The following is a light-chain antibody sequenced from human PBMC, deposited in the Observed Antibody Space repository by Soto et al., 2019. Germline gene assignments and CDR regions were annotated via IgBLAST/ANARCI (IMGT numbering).Light chain of an antibody. CDR3: QQYNNWPVT. V-gene: IGKV3-15*01. Sequence: VLTQSPATLSVTPGERATLSCRASQSVSSNLAWYQQKPGQAPRLLIYGASTRATAIPARFSGSGSGTEFTLTISSLQSEDFAVYSCQQYNNWPVTFGQGTKVDI. CDR2: GAS. CDR1: QSVSSN. J-gene: IGKJ1*01.